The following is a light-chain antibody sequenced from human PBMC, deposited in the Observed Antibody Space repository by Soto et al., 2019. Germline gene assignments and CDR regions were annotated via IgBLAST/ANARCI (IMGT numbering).Light chain of an antibody. V-gene: IGKV3-11*01. Sequence: ETLFIRSRVTLFFSPGERYTISSRASESVGSFLAWYRQKPGQAPRLLIFDASNRATGIPVRFSGSGSGTDFTLTISSLEPEDFAVYYCQQRSSWPPTFGQGTRRE. J-gene: IGKJ5*01. CDR1: ESVGSF. CDR2: DAS. CDR3: QQRSSWPPT.